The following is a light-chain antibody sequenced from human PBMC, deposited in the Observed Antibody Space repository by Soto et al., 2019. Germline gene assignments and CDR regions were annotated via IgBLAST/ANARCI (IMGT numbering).Light chain of an antibody. CDR2: SDN. CDR1: SCNIGTNP. Sequence: QSVLTQPPSASGTPGQRVTISCYGSSCNIGTNPVQWYLQLPGTAPKLLIYSDNERPAGVPDRLSGSKSGTSASLAISGLQSEDEADYHCASWDDGLYGPVFGGGTKLTVL. J-gene: IGLJ3*02. CDR3: ASWDDGLYGPV. V-gene: IGLV1-44*01.